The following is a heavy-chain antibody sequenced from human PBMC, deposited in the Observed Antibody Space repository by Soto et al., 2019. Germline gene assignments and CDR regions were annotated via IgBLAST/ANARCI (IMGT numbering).Heavy chain of an antibody. D-gene: IGHD3-10*01. CDR1: GGTFSSYT. V-gene: IGHV1-69*08. J-gene: IGHJ6*02. CDR3: ARDVGGDYGMDV. Sequence: QVQLVQSGAEVKKPGSSVKVSCKASGGTFSSYTISWVRQAPGQGLKWMGRIIPTLGIANYAQKFQGRVTITADKSTSTAYMELSSLRSEDTAVYYCARDVGGDYGMDVWGQGTTVTVSS. CDR2: IIPTLGIA.